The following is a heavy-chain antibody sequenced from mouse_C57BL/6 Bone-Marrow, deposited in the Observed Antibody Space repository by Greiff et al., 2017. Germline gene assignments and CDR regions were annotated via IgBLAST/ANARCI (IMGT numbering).Heavy chain of an antibody. D-gene: IGHD1-1*01. CDR2: INPSTGGT. CDR3: ARQYYGSPFAY. J-gene: IGHJ3*01. Sequence: VQLQQSGPELVKPGASVKISCKASGYSFTGYYMNWVKQSPEKSLEWIGEINPSTGGTTYNQKFKAKATLTVDKSSSTAYMQLKSLTSEDSAVYYCARQYYGSPFAYWGQGTLVTVSA. CDR1: GYSFTGYY. V-gene: IGHV1-42*01.